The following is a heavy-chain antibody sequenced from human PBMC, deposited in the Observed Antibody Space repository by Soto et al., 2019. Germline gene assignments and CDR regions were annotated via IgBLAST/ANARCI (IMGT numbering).Heavy chain of an antibody. Sequence: GGSLRLSCAASGVTFSSYWRHWVRQAPGKGLVWVSRINSDGSSTSYADSVKGGFTISRDNAKNTPYPQMNSLRAEDTAVSSCARTYSSSWYGGLRRRYFDYWGQGTLVTVSS. CDR2: INSDGSST. CDR3: ARTYSSSWYGGLRRRYFDY. J-gene: IGHJ4*02. D-gene: IGHD6-13*01. CDR1: GVTFSSYW. V-gene: IGHV3-74*01.